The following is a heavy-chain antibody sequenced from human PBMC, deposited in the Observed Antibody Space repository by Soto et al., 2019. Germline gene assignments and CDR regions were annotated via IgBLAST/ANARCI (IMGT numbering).Heavy chain of an antibody. CDR3: ASAGPYDYVWGSYHTFDP. Sequence: SVKVSCKASGGTFSSYAISWVRQAPGQGLEWMGGIIPIFGTANYAQRFQGRVTITADESTSTAYMELSSLRYEDTAVYYCASAGPYDYVWGSYHTFDPWGQGTLVTVSS. CDR2: IIPIFGTA. CDR1: GGTFSSYA. D-gene: IGHD3-16*02. J-gene: IGHJ5*02. V-gene: IGHV1-69*13.